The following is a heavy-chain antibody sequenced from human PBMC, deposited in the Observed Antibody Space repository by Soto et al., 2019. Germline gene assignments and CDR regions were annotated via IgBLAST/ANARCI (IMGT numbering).Heavy chain of an antibody. CDR3: AKDRLRYYDFWSGYLVQVDY. J-gene: IGHJ4*02. D-gene: IGHD3-3*01. CDR1: GFTFSSYA. CDR2: ISGSGGST. Sequence: EVQLLESGGGLVQPGGSLRLSCAASGFTFSSYAMSWVRQAPGKGLEWVSAISGSGGSTYYADSVKGRFTISRDNSKNTLYRQMNSLRAEDTAVYYCAKDRLRYYDFWSGYLVQVDYWGQGTLVTVSS. V-gene: IGHV3-23*01.